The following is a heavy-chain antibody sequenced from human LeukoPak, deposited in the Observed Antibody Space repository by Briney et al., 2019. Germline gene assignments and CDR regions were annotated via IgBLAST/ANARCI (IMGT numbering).Heavy chain of an antibody. Sequence: PGGSLRLSCAASGFTFSSYSMNWVRQAPGKGLEWVSYISSSSSTIYYADSVKGRFTISRGNAKNSLYLQMNSLRAEDTAVYYCARESGYSSGWHLDYWGQGTLVTVSS. D-gene: IGHD6-19*01. CDR1: GFTFSSYS. J-gene: IGHJ4*02. CDR3: ARESGYSSGWHLDY. CDR2: ISSSSSTI. V-gene: IGHV3-48*04.